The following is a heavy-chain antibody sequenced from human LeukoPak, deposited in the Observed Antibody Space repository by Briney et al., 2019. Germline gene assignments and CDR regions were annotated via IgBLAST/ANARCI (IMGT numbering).Heavy chain of an antibody. V-gene: IGHV3-49*04. D-gene: IGHD3-16*01. Sequence: QPGGSLRLSCTASGFTFGDYAMSWVRQAPGKGLEWVGFIRSKAYGGTTEYAASVKGRFTISRDDSKSIAYLQMNSLKTEDTAVYYCTRGGGLITYYYYYMDVWGKGTTVTVSS. CDR3: TRGGGLITYYYYYMDV. J-gene: IGHJ6*03. CDR1: GFTFGDYA. CDR2: IRSKAYGGTT.